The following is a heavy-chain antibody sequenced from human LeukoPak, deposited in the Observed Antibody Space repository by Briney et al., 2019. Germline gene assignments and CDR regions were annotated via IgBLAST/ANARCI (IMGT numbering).Heavy chain of an antibody. D-gene: IGHD3-10*01. CDR2: IYYSGST. CDR3: ARHRSGSGSYYRADY. CDR1: GGSISSSSYY. Sequence: KASETLSLTCTVSGGSISSSSYYWDWIRQPPGKGLEWIGSIYYSGSTYYNPSLKSRVTISVDTSKNQFSLKLSSVTAADTAVYYCARHRSGSGSYYRADYWGQGTLVTVSS. V-gene: IGHV4-39*01. J-gene: IGHJ4*02.